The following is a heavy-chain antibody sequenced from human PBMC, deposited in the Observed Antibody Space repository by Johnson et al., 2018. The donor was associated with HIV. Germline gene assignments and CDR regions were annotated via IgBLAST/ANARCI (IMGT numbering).Heavy chain of an antibody. CDR2: ISYAGSNK. Sequence: QVQLVESGGGVVQPGRSLRLSCAASGFTFSSYGMHWVRQAPGKGLEWVAVISYAGSNKYYAESVKGRFTISRDNSKNTLYLQMNSLRAEDTAVYYCARENQDAFDIWGQGTMVTVSS. CDR1: GFTFSSYG. J-gene: IGHJ3*02. V-gene: IGHV3-30*03. CDR3: ARENQDAFDI.